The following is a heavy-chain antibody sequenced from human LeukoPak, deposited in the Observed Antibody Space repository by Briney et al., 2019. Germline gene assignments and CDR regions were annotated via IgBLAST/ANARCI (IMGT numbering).Heavy chain of an antibody. CDR1: GGSIRSTSYY. CDR2: ISDSGSYA. D-gene: IGHD3-16*01. V-gene: IGHV3-11*06. Sequence: LSLTCSVSGGSIRSTSYYWGWIRQAPGKGLEWISYISDSGSYANYADSVRGRFTISRDDAKNSLFLQMNSLRAEDTALYYCARDVFADSSGGSFDFWGQGTLVTVSS. J-gene: IGHJ4*02. CDR3: ARDVFADSSGGSFDF.